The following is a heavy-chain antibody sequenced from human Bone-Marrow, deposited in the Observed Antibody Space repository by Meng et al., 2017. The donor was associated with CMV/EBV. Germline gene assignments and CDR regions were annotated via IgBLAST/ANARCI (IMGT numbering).Heavy chain of an antibody. CDR2: ISYSGNT. V-gene: IGHV4-39*07. CDR1: GGSINSNTYY. J-gene: IGHJ6*02. CDR3: AAWEAYYYGMDV. D-gene: IGHD1-26*01. Sequence: SETLSLTCSISGGSINSNTYYWGWIRQPPGKGLEWIGSISYSGNTYYNPSLKSRVTISVDTSKNQFSLKLSSVTAADTAVYYCAAWEAYYYGMDVWGQGTTVTVSS.